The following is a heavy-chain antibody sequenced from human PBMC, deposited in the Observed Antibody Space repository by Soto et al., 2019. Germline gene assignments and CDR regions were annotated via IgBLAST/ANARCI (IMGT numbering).Heavy chain of an antibody. D-gene: IGHD7-27*01. J-gene: IGHJ4*02. CDR2: VFHTGNT. CDR1: GDSISSSVW. V-gene: IGHV4-4*02. CDR3: ARKAWVRFDY. Sequence: SETLSLTCAVSGDSISSSVWWTWVRQPPGKGLEWIGEVFHTGNTNYNPSLKSRVTMSVDKSTNEFSLKVTSVTAADTALYYCARKAWVRFDYWGQGALATVSS.